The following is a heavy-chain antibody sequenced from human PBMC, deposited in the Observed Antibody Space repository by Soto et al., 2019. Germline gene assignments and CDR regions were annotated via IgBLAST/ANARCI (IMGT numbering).Heavy chain of an antibody. J-gene: IGHJ4*02. CDR3: ARSFSNWNSIYFDY. D-gene: IGHD1-7*01. CDR1: GFTFSSYA. CDR2: ISYDGSNK. V-gene: IGHV3-30-3*01. Sequence: PGGSLRLSCAASGFTFSSYAMHWVRQAPGKGLEWVAVISYDGSNKYYADSVKGRFTISRDNSKNTLYLQMNSLRAEDTAVYYCARSFSNWNSIYFDYWGQGTLVTVSS.